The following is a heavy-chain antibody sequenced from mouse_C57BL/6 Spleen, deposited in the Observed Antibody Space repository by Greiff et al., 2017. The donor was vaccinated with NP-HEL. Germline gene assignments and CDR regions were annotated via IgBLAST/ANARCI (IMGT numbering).Heavy chain of an antibody. J-gene: IGHJ2*01. Sequence: EVMLVESGGDLVKPGGSLKLSCAASGFTFSSYGMSWVRQTPDKRLEWVATISSGGSYTYYPDSVKGRFTISRDNAKNTLYLQMSSLKSEDTAMYYCARLPTGNFDYWGQGTTLTVSS. D-gene: IGHD4-1*02. V-gene: IGHV5-6*01. CDR3: ARLPTGNFDY. CDR1: GFTFSSYG. CDR2: ISSGGSYT.